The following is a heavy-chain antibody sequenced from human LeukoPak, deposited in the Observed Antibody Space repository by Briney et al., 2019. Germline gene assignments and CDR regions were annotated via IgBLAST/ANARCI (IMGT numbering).Heavy chain of an antibody. CDR1: GGTFSSYA. CDR3: ARVQSYYYDSSGYYYDY. Sequence: ASVKVSCKASGGTFSSYAISWVRQAPGQGLEWMGWMNPNSGNTGYAQKFQGRVTMTRNTSISTAYMELSSLRSEDTAVYYCARVQSYYYDSSGYYYDYWGQGTLVTVSS. V-gene: IGHV1-8*02. J-gene: IGHJ4*02. D-gene: IGHD3-22*01. CDR2: MNPNSGNT.